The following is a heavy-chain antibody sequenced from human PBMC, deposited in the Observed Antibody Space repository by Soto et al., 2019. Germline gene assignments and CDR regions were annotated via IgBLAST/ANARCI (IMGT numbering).Heavy chain of an antibody. Sequence: PGGSLRLSCAASGFSFKDYYMTWMRQTPEKGLEWISTITSSGGNAYYAASVKGRVTISRDNAHNSLYLQMSGLRAEDTALYYCARDTYTNYVNYVDLWGQGTLVTVSS. V-gene: IGHV3-11*01. D-gene: IGHD3-16*01. CDR1: GFSFKDYY. CDR3: ARDTYTNYVNYVDL. CDR2: ITSSGGNA. J-gene: IGHJ5*02.